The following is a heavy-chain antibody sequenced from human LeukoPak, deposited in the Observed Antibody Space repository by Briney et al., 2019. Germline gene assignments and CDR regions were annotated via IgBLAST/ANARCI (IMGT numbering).Heavy chain of an antibody. CDR2: INHSGST. D-gene: IGHD5-18*01. J-gene: IGHJ4*02. V-gene: IGHV4-34*01. CDR1: GGSFSGYY. CDR3: AGRGYSYDDFDY. Sequence: SETLSLTCAVYGGSFSGYYWSWIRQPPGKGLEWIGEINHSGSTNYNPSLKSRVTISVDTSKNQFSLKLSSVTAADTAVYYCAGRGYSYDDFDYWGQGTLVTVSS.